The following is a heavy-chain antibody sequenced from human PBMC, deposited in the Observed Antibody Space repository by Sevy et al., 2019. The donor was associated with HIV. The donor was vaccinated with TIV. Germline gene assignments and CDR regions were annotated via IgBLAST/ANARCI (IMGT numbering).Heavy chain of an antibody. J-gene: IGHJ6*02. CDR2: IIPLFGTG. CDR1: GGNFNNYA. V-gene: IGHV1-69*13. Sequence: ASVNVSCKASGGNFNNYAISWVRQAPGQGLKWMGGIIPLFGTGNYAQRFQGRVTITADESTSTVYMELSSLRSEDTAVYWCARAISVDTSMIPLDHSYAMDVWGQGTTVTVSS. D-gene: IGHD5-18*01. CDR3: ARAISVDTSMIPLDHSYAMDV.